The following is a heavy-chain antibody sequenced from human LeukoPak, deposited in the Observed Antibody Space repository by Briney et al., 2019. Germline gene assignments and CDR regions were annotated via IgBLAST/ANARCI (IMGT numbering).Heavy chain of an antibody. CDR3: ARAPRGSLYDYVWGSYRYTLDY. V-gene: IGHV1-2*02. CDR1: GYTFTGYY. J-gene: IGHJ4*02. CDR2: INPNNGGT. D-gene: IGHD3-16*02. Sequence: ASVKVSCKASGYTFTGYYTHWVRRAPGEGLEWLGWINPNNGGTNYAQKLQGRVTMTTDTSTSTAYMELRSLRSDDTAVYYCARAPRGSLYDYVWGSYRYTLDYWGQGTLVTVSS.